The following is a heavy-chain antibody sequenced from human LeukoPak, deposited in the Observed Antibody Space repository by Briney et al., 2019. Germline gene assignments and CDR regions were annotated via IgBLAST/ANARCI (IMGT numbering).Heavy chain of an antibody. V-gene: IGHV3-33*06. CDR2: IWYDGSNK. CDR1: GFTFSSYG. Sequence: GGSLRLSCAASGFTFSSYGMHWVRQAPGKRLEWVAVIWYDGSNKYYADSVKGRFTISRDNSKNTLYLQMNSLRAEDTAVYYCAKESHCSGGSCSPHFDYWGQGTLVTVSS. D-gene: IGHD2-15*01. CDR3: AKESHCSGGSCSPHFDY. J-gene: IGHJ4*02.